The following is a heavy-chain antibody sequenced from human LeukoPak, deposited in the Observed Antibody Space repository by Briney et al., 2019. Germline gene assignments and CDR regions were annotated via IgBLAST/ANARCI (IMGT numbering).Heavy chain of an antibody. J-gene: IGHJ4*02. Sequence: PGGSLRLSCAASEFTFSPYWMHWVRQVPGKGLVWVSDINSDGTITHYADSVKGRFTVSRDNAQDTLYLQMNSLRAEDTAVYYCARGTALQDYWGQGTLVTVSS. CDR2: INSDGTIT. V-gene: IGHV3-74*01. D-gene: IGHD2-2*02. CDR3: ARGTALQDY. CDR1: EFTFSPYW.